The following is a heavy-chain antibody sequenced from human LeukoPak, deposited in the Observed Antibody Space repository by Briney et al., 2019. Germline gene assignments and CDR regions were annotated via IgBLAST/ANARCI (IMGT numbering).Heavy chain of an antibody. CDR2: IYYSGTT. V-gene: IGHV4-59*11. D-gene: IGHD3-22*01. CDR1: GGSMSSHY. J-gene: IGHJ3*02. Sequence: SETLPLTCTVSGGSMSSHYWGWIRQPPGKGLEWIGFIYYSGTTKYSPSLQSRVTMLLDTPKNQFSLKLTSVTAADTALYYCARLLDNDSSGYPDTFDMWGQGTMVTVSS. CDR3: ARLLDNDSSGYPDTFDM.